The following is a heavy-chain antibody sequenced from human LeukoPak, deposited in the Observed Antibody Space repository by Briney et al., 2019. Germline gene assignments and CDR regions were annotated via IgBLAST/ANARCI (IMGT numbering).Heavy chain of an antibody. Sequence: GGSLRLSCAASGFTFSSYAMHWVRQAPGKGLEYVSAISSNGGSTYYANSVKGRFTISRDNSKNTLYLQMGSLRAEDMAVYYCARGDCSSTSCYPDYWGQGTLVTVSP. J-gene: IGHJ4*02. CDR3: ARGDCSSTSCYPDY. CDR2: ISSNGGST. D-gene: IGHD2-2*01. V-gene: IGHV3-64*01. CDR1: GFTFSSYA.